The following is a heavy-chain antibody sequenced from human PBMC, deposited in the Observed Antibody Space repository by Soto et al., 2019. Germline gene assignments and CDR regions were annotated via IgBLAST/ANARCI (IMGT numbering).Heavy chain of an antibody. J-gene: IGHJ4*02. CDR3: AKAWTQRGLSDN. V-gene: IGHV3-30*18. CDR2: ISYDGSNK. CDR1: GFTFSSYG. Sequence: QVQLVESGGGVVQPGRSLRLSCAASGFTFSSYGMHWVRQAPGKGLEWVAVISYDGSNKYYADSVKGRFTISRDNSKNTLYLQMTSLTAEDTAVYYCAKAWTQRGLSDNWGQGTLVTVSS. D-gene: IGHD5-18*01.